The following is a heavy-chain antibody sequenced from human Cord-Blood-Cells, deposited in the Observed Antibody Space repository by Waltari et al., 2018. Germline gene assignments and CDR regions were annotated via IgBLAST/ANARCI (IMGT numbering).Heavy chain of an antibody. J-gene: IGHJ4*02. D-gene: IGHD3-3*01. V-gene: IGHV4-59*01. CDR3: ARGGSRITIFGVVIIPDY. CDR2: SDYSGST. CDR1: GGSISSYY. Sequence: QVQLQESGPGLVKPSETLSLTCTVSGGSISSYYWSWIRQPPGKGLEWIGYSDYSGSTNCNPSLKSRVTLSVDTSKNQFALKLSSVTAADTAVYYCARGGSRITIFGVVIIPDYWGQGTLVTVSS.